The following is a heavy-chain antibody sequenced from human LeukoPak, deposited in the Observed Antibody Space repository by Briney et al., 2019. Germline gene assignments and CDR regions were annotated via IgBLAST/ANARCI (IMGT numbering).Heavy chain of an antibody. V-gene: IGHV1-2*02. D-gene: IGHD3-16*01. CDR1: GYTFTGYY. CDR2: INPNSGGT. CDR3: ARDHTRLGGDIEGAFDI. Sequence: GASVKVSCKASGYTFTGYYMHWVRQAPGQGLEWMGWINPNSGGTNYAQKLQGRVTMTTDTSTSTAYMELRSLRSDDTAVYYCARDHTRLGGDIEGAFDIWGQGTMVTVSS. J-gene: IGHJ3*02.